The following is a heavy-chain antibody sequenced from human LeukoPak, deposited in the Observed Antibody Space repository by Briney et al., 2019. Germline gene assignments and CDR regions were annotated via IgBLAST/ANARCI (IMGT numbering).Heavy chain of an antibody. J-gene: IGHJ6*02. CDR1: GFTFSSYS. V-gene: IGHV3-21*01. CDR2: ISSSSSYI. CDR3: ARRGDAAAAGTGYYYYGMDV. Sequence: GGSLRLSCAASGFTFSSYSMNRVRQAPGKGLEWVSSISSSSSYIYYADSVKGRFTISRDNAKNSLYLQMNSLRAEDTAVYYCARRGDAAAAGTGYYYYGMDVWGQGTTVTVSS. D-gene: IGHD6-13*01.